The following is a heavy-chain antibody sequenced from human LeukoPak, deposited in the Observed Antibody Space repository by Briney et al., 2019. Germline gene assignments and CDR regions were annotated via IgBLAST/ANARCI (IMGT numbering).Heavy chain of an antibody. Sequence: GGSLRLSCAAPGFSFSSYSMNWVRQAPGKGLEWVSSLSSTSSDKRYAESVTGRFTVSRDNPKNSVYLQMNSLRVEDTAVYHCARQGRSYINPNRGWFDPWGQGTLVIVSS. CDR1: GFSFSSYS. V-gene: IGHV3-21*06. J-gene: IGHJ5*02. CDR3: ARQGRSYINPNRGWFDP. D-gene: IGHD2/OR15-2a*01. CDR2: LSSTSSDK.